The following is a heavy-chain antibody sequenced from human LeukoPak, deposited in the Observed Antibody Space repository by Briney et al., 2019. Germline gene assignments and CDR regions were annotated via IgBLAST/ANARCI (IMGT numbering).Heavy chain of an antibody. CDR1: GFTFSSYA. J-gene: IGHJ4*02. CDR3: AKDFRDYYDSSGFDY. V-gene: IGHV3-23*01. Sequence: GGSLRPSCAASGFTFSSYAMSWVRQAPGKGLEWVSAISGSGGSIYYADSVKGRFTISRDNSKNTLYLQMNSLRAEDTAVYYCAKDFRDYYDSSGFDYWGQGTLVTVSS. D-gene: IGHD3-22*01. CDR2: ISGSGGSI.